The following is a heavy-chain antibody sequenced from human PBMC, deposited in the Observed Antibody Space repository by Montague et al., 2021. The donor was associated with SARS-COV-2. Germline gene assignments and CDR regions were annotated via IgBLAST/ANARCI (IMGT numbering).Heavy chain of an antibody. D-gene: IGHD3-3*01. CDR1: GGSISTHF. Sequence: SETLSLTCTVSGGSISTHFWNWIRQPAGKGLEWIGRIYASGSTHYNPSLRSRLTMSVDTSKNQFSLRLTFVTAAATAVAYCAWDAVGDFWIGNYFDYWGQGTLVTVSS. V-gene: IGHV4-4*07. CDR3: AWDAVGDFWIGNYFDY. CDR2: IYASGST. J-gene: IGHJ4*02.